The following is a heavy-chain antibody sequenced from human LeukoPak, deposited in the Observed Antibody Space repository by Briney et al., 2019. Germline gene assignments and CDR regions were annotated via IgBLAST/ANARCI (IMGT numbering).Heavy chain of an antibody. J-gene: IGHJ6*03. CDR2: TYYRSKWYS. CDR1: GDSVSRNTAG. V-gene: IGHV6-1*01. D-gene: IGHD3-10*01. Sequence: PSQTLSLTCAISGDSVSRNTAGWNWIRQSPSRGLEWLGRTYYRSKWYSDFAPSVRNRITITPDTSKNQFSLQLNSVTAADTAVYYCAREGSGSYGYYYYYMDVWGKGTTVTISS. CDR3: AREGSGSYGYYYYYMDV.